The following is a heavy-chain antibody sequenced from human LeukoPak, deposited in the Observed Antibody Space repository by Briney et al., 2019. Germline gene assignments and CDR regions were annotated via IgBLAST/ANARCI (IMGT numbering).Heavy chain of an antibody. CDR1: GFTFSDYF. CDR3: ARGGSYFDY. J-gene: IGHJ4*02. CDR2: ISSSSNYI. Sequence: GGSLRLSCVASGFTFSDYFMSWMRQAPGKGLEWVASISSSSNYIYYVDSVKGRFTISRDNAKNSLYLQMNSLRAEDTAVYYCARGGSYFDYWGQGTLVTVSS. V-gene: IGHV3-11*06. D-gene: IGHD1-26*01.